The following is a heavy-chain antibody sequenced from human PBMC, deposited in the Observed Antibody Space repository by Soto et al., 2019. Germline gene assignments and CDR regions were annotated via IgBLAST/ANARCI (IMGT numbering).Heavy chain of an antibody. V-gene: IGHV3-30*18. D-gene: IGHD3-10*01. CDR2: ISSDGNKK. Sequence: QVQLVESGGGVVQPGRSLRLSCTASGFSFTNYAMHWVRQAPGKGLEWVAVISSDGNKKYFADSVKGRFTISRDNSKNTVSLQLNSLRADDTAVFYCAKDNYSYRSGRYHPYYFDHWGQGTLVTVSS. J-gene: IGHJ4*02. CDR1: GFSFTNYA. CDR3: AKDNYSYRSGRYHPYYFDH.